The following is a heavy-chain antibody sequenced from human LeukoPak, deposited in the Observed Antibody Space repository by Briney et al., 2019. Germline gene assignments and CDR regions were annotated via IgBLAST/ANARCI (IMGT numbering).Heavy chain of an antibody. CDR1: GFTFSSYA. D-gene: IGHD6-19*01. CDR3: AKDKVAVAAELIFDY. J-gene: IGHJ4*02. Sequence: PGGSLRLSCAASGFTFSSYAMHWVRQAPGKGLEWVAVISYDGSNKYYADSVKGRFTISRDNSKNTLYLQMNSLRAGDTALYYCAKDKVAVAAELIFDYWGQGTLVTVSS. V-gene: IGHV3-30*01. CDR2: ISYDGSNK.